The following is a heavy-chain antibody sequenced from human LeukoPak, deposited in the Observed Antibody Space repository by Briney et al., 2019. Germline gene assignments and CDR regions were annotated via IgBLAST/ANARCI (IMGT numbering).Heavy chain of an antibody. CDR1: GGSISSGGYY. J-gene: IGHJ1*01. D-gene: IGHD6-13*01. Sequence: PSETLSLTYTVSGGSISSGGYYWSWIRQPPGKGLEWIGYIYYSGSTNYNPSLKSRVTISVDTSKNQFSLKLSSVTAADTAVYYCARSGYSSSWGLGIQHWGQGTLVTVSS. V-gene: IGHV4-61*08. CDR3: ARSGYSSSWGLGIQH. CDR2: IYYSGST.